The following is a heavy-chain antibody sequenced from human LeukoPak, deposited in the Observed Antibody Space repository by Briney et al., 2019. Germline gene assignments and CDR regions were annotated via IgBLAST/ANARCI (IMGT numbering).Heavy chain of an antibody. CDR1: GGSISSGGYS. V-gene: IGHV4-30-2*01. CDR3: ARVSYGSVNYWFDP. D-gene: IGHD3-10*01. Sequence: SQTLSLTCAVSGGSISSGGYSWSWIRQPPGKGLEWIGYIYHSGSTYYNPSLKSRVTISVDRSKDQFSLKLSSVTAADTAVYYCARVSYGSVNYWFDPWGQGTLVTVSS. J-gene: IGHJ5*02. CDR2: IYHSGST.